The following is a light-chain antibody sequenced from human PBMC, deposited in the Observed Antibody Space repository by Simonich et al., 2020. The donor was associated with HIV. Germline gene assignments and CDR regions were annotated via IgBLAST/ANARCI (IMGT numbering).Light chain of an antibody. V-gene: IGLV2-14*01. Sequence: QSALTQPASVSGSPGQSITISCTGTRSDVGGYNYVSWYQQHPGKAPKLLIYDVHKRPSGVSNRFSGSKSGNTASLTISGLQAEDEADYYCSSYTSSSTFVFGGGTKLTVL. CDR1: RSDVGGYNY. CDR3: SSYTSSSTFV. J-gene: IGLJ2*01. CDR2: DVH.